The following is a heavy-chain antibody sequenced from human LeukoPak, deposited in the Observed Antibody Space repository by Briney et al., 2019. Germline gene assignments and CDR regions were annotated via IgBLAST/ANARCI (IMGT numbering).Heavy chain of an antibody. Sequence: SETLSLTCTVSLYSITSAYYWGWIRQPPGKGLEWIGSIYQRATVHYNPSLKSRVTISLDTSKNHFSLNLRSIQASDTAVYYCARAFCVGECFVLHIFFDSWGQGTLVTVSS. J-gene: IGHJ4*02. D-gene: IGHD2-21*01. V-gene: IGHV4-38-2*02. CDR2: IYQRATV. CDR3: ARAFCVGECFVLHIFFDS. CDR1: LYSITSAYY.